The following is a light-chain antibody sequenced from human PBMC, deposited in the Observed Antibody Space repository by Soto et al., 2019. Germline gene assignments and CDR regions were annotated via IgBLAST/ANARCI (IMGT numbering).Light chain of an antibody. CDR1: SGDIGGYNY. CDR2: EVT. CDR3: SSPAGSYTLV. V-gene: IGLV2-14*01. Sequence: QSALTQPASVSGSPGQSITISCTGTSGDIGGYNYVSWYQQHPGKAPKLLISEVTNRPSGVSNRFSGSKSGNTASLTISGLQAEDEADYYCSSPAGSYTLVFGGGTKLTVL. J-gene: IGLJ3*02.